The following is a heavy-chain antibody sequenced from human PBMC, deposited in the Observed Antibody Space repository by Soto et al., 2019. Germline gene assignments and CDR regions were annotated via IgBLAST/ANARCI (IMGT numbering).Heavy chain of an antibody. V-gene: IGHV4-34*01. CDR2: INHSGST. D-gene: IGHD5-18*01. CDR3: ARVDTAMVYY. Sequence: PSETLSLTCAVYGGSFSDYYWSWIRQPPGMGLEWIGEINHSGSTNYNPSLKSRVTISQDTSKNQFSLKLTSVTAADTALYYCARVDTAMVYYWGQGTLVTVSS. J-gene: IGHJ4*02. CDR1: GGSFSDYY.